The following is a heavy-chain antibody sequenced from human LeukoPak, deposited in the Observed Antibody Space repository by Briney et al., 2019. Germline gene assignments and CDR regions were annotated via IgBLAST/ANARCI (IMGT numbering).Heavy chain of an antibody. CDR3: VTSSGWDKSAAS. CDR1: DDSISNYF. CDR2: THYSGTT. V-gene: IGHV4-59*01. Sequence: SETLSLTCSVSDDSISNYFWTWIRQPPGKGLEWIGLTHYSGTTKSSPSLKSRVTMSIDTSRNQVPLKMTSVTAADTAVYYCVTSSGWDKSAASWGQGTLVTVSS. J-gene: IGHJ5*02. D-gene: IGHD6-19*01.